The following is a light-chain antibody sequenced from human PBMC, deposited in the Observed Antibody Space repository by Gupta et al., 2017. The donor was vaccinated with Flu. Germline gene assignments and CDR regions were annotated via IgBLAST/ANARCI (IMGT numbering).Light chain of an antibody. CDR2: GTN. J-gene: IGLJ1*01. V-gene: IGLV1-44*01. Sequence: QSVLAQPPSASGTPGQRVTISCSGSSSNIGSNTVNWYQQVPGMAPKLLIYGTNQRPSGVPDRFSGSKSGTSASLAINGLQSEDEADYYCAAWDDSLNGHYVFGTGTKVTVL. CDR1: SSNIGSNT. CDR3: AAWDDSLNGHYV.